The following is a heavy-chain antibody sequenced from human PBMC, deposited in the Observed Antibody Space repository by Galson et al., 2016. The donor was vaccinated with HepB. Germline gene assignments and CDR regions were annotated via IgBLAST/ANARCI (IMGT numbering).Heavy chain of an antibody. CDR1: GYTFSNYD. CDR3: AGGGTLPRTNLYGMDV. Sequence: SVKVSCKASGYTFSNYDINWVRQAPGQGPEWMAWMNPKSGNTGYAQSFKARVTMTRDTSISTAYMELYSLTSEDTAVYFCAGGGTLPRTNLYGMDVWGQGTTVTVSS. D-gene: IGHD2-8*01. CDR2: MNPKSGNT. V-gene: IGHV1-8*01. J-gene: IGHJ6*02.